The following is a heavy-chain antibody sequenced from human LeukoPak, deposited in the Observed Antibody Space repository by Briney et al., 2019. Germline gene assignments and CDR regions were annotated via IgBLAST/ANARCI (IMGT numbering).Heavy chain of an antibody. D-gene: IGHD6-6*01. CDR3: ARVEGSSAAAIDY. CDR2: ISSDGNTQ. V-gene: IGHV3-30*14. CDR1: GFTFSSYA. J-gene: IGHJ4*02. Sequence: PGGSLRLSCAASGFTFSSYAMHWVRQAPGKGLDWAAVISSDGNTQYYADSVKGRFTISRDNSKNTLYLQMNSLRAEDTAVYYCARVEGSSAAAIDYWGQGTLVTVSS.